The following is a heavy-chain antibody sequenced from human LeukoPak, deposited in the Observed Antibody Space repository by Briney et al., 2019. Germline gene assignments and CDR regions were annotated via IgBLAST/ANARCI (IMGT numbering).Heavy chain of an antibody. J-gene: IGHJ1*01. CDR3: AKHIYGVVSIQQ. CDR2: IRSRADGGTA. D-gene: IGHD3-3*01. Sequence: GGSLRLSCAVSGFAFGSEAMSWVRQAPGKGLEWVGRIRSRADGGTAEYATAVEGRFTISRDDSTNTLYLHMSNVKTADTAVYYCAKHIYGVVSIQQWGQGTLVTVSS. CDR1: GFAFGSEA. V-gene: IGHV3-15*01.